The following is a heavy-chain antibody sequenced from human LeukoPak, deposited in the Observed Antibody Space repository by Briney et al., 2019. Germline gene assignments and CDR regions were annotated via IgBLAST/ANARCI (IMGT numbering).Heavy chain of an antibody. Sequence: GSLRLSCAASGFTFNNYAMTWVRQAPGKGLEWVSGISGSSGSTYYADSVKGRFTISRDNSKNTLNLQMNSLRVEDTAVYFCAKVYSIAVAGPVDYWGQGILVTVSS. CDR2: ISGSSGST. D-gene: IGHD6-19*01. J-gene: IGHJ4*02. V-gene: IGHV3-23*01. CDR3: AKVYSIAVAGPVDY. CDR1: GFTFNNYA.